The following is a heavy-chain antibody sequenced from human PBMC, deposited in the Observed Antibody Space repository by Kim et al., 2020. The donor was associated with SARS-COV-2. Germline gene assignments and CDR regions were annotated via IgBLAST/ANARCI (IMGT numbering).Heavy chain of an antibody. Sequence: ASVKVSCKASGYTFTSYAMHWVRQAPGQRLEWMGWINAGNGNTKYSQKFQGRVTITRDTSASTAYMELSSLRSEDTAVYYCARAWWSDYDILTGYYPHSPLDYWGQGTLVTVSS. J-gene: IGHJ4*02. CDR1: GYTFTSYA. V-gene: IGHV1-3*01. CDR3: ARAWWSDYDILTGYYPHSPLDY. D-gene: IGHD3-9*01. CDR2: INAGNGNT.